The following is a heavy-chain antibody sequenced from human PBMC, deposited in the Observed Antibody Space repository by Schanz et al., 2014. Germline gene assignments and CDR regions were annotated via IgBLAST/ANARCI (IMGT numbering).Heavy chain of an antibody. J-gene: IGHJ4*02. CDR1: GFRFDDYA. CDR2: ISGSGGST. CDR3: AKDHAGSDILTALGN. D-gene: IGHD3-9*01. V-gene: IGHV3-23*04. Sequence: EVQLVESGGGLVQPGRSLRLSCVASGFRFDDYAMTWVRQAPGKGLEWVSGISGSGGSTYDADSVKGRFTISRDNSKNTLYLQMNSLRAEDTAVYYCAKDHAGSDILTALGNWGQGTLVTVSS.